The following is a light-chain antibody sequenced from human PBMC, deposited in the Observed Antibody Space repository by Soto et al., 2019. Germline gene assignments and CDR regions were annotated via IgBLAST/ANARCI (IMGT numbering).Light chain of an antibody. CDR3: QQYNNWPLLLT. V-gene: IGKV3D-15*01. CDR1: QSVSSK. J-gene: IGKJ4*01. Sequence: EILMTQSPSTLPVSPGERATLSCRASQSVSSKLAWYQQKPGQAPRLLIYGASTRATGIPARLSGSGSGTEFTLTISSLQSEDFAVYYCQQYNNWPLLLTFGGGTKVDIK. CDR2: GAS.